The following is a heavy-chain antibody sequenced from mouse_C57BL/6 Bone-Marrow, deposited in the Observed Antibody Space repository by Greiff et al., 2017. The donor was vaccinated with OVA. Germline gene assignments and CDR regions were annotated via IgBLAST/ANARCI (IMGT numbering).Heavy chain of an antibody. CDR1: GYTFTSYW. CDR3: ATQYYGSSYWYFDV. D-gene: IGHD1-1*01. J-gene: IGHJ1*03. CDR2: IYPGSGST. V-gene: IGHV1-55*01. Sequence: VQLQQPGAELVKPGASVKMSCKASGYTFTSYWITWVKQRPGQGLEWIGDIYPGSGSTNYNEKFKSKATLTVDTSSSTAYMQLSSLTSEDSAVYYCATQYYGSSYWYFDVWGTGTTVTVSS.